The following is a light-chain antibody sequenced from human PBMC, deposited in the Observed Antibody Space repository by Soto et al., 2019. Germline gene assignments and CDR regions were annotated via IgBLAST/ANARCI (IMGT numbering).Light chain of an antibody. J-gene: IGKJ5*01. CDR3: LQRSYWPA. CDR1: QSVSSY. Sequence: EIVLTQSPATLSLSPGERATLSCRASQSVSSYLASYQQKPGQAPRLLIYDASNWATGIPARFTGSGSGTDFTLTISSLQLEDYAVYSCLQRSYWPAFGQGTRLEIK. CDR2: DAS. V-gene: IGKV3-11*01.